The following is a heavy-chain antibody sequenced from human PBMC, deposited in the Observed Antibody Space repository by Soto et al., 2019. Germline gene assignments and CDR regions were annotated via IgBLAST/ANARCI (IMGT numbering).Heavy chain of an antibody. CDR2: ISSSSSYT. V-gene: IGHV3-11*06. J-gene: IGHJ4*02. Sequence: PGGSLRLSFAASGFTFSDYYMSWIRQAPGKGLEWVSYISSSSSYTNYADSVKGRFTISRDNAKNSLYLQMNSLRAEDTAVYYCARDKRSIAARRPPDYWGQGTLVTVSS. CDR1: GFTFSDYY. CDR3: ARDKRSIAARRPPDY. D-gene: IGHD6-6*01.